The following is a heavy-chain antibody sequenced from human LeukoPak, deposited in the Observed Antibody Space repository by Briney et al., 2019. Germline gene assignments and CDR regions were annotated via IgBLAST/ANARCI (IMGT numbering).Heavy chain of an antibody. CDR3: ARHLGAAMVSPLGH. CDR1: GDSFANYW. J-gene: IGHJ4*02. V-gene: IGHV5-51*01. Sequence: GESLKISCKGSGDSFANYWIGWVRQMPGKGLEWMAIVHPGNSDSKYSPSFQGQVTISVDKSITTAYLQWTVKSSDTAMYYCARHLGAAMVSPLGHWGQGTLVTVSS. D-gene: IGHD5-18*01. CDR2: VHPGNSDS.